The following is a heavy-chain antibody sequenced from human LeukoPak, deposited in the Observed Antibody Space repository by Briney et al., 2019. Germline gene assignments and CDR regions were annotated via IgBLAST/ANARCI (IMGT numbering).Heavy chain of an antibody. V-gene: IGHV4-39*01. J-gene: IGHJ4*02. CDR1: GGSISSSSYY. CDR2: IYYSGST. D-gene: IGHD1-1*01. CDR3: ASPLYNGCHPWGY. Sequence: SETLSLTCTVSGGSISSSSYYWGWIRQPPGKGLEWIGSIYYSGSTYYNPSLKSRVTISVDTSKNQFSLKLSSVTAADTAVYYCASPLYNGCHPWGYWGQGTLVTVSS.